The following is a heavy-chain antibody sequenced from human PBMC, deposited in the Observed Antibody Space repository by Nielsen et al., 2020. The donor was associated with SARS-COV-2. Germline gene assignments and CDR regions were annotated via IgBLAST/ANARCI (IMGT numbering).Heavy chain of an antibody. CDR2: IWYDGSNK. D-gene: IGHD3-3*01. J-gene: IGHJ4*02. CDR3: ARDPSYPSILRFPYYFDY. Sequence: WIRQPPGKGLEWVAVIWYDGSNKYYADSVKGRFTISRDNSKNTLYLQMNSLRAEDTAVYYCARDPSYPSILRFPYYFDYWGQGTLVTVSS. V-gene: IGHV3-33*01.